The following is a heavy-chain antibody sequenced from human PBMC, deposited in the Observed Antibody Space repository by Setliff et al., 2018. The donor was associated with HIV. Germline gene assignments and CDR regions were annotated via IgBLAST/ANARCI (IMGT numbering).Heavy chain of an antibody. D-gene: IGHD6-19*01. Sequence: SETLSLTCAVYGGSFSGFYWNWIRQPPGKGLEWIGEINHSGSTNYNPSLKSRVTISVDTSKNHFSLRLNSVTAADTAVYFCARAPRYYRGWYIPEYFDNWGEGTLVTVSS. CDR1: GGSFSGFY. CDR2: INHSGST. J-gene: IGHJ4*02. CDR3: ARAPRYYRGWYIPEYFDN. V-gene: IGHV4-34*01.